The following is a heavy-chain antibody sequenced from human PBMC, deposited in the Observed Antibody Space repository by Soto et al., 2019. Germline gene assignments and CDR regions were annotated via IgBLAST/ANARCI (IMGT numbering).Heavy chain of an antibody. J-gene: IGHJ4*02. D-gene: IGHD3-16*01. CDR2: IVGSSAYI. V-gene: IGHV3-21*01. CDR3: ARGFEDAVWGTFPSHY. Sequence: EVQLVESGGGLVKPGGSLRLSCEASGFTFSSYAMNWVRQAPGQGLEWVSSIVGSSAYIHYADSVKGRFTVSRDNDKNSLFLQMDSLRAEDTAVYYCARGFEDAVWGTFPSHYWGQGILVTVSS. CDR1: GFTFSSYA.